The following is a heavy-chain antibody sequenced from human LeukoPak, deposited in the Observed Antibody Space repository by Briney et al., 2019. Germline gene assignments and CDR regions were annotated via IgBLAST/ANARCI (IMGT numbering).Heavy chain of an antibody. CDR3: ARFGYVAAVDV. CDR1: GFTFSSYE. J-gene: IGHJ4*02. CDR2: INPAGSET. Sequence: GGSLRLSCAASGFTFSSYEMNWVRQAPGTGLEWVANINPAGSETYYVDPVKGRFSISRDNAKNLVYLQMNSLRAEDTAVYHCARFGYVAAVDVWGQGTPVTVSS. V-gene: IGHV3-7*01. D-gene: IGHD2-15*01.